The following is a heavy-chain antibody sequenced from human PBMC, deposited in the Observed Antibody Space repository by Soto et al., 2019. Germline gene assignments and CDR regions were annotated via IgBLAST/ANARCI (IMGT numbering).Heavy chain of an antibody. J-gene: IGHJ4*02. D-gene: IGHD3-22*01. V-gene: IGHV3-21*01. Sequence: EVQLVESGGGLVKPGGSLRLSCAASGFTFSSYTMNWVRQALGKGLEWVSSISSGSSYIYYADSVQGRFTISGDNAKNSLYLQMNSLRAEDTAVYYCARKDDSSAFDYWGQGTLVTVSS. CDR2: ISSGSSYI. CDR1: GFTFSSYT. CDR3: ARKDDSSAFDY.